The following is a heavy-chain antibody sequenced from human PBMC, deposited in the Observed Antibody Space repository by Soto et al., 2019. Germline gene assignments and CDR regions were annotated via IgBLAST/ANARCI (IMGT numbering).Heavy chain of an antibody. CDR2: IIPIFGTA. V-gene: IGHV1-69*13. D-gene: IGHD2-15*01. Sequence: ASVKVSCKASGGTFSSYAISWVRQAPGQGLEWMGGIIPIFGTANYAQKFQGRVTVTADESTSTAYMELSSLRSEDTAVYYCARVFCSGGSCLRGYYYGMDVWGQGTTVTVSS. CDR3: ARVFCSGGSCLRGYYYGMDV. J-gene: IGHJ6*02. CDR1: GGTFSSYA.